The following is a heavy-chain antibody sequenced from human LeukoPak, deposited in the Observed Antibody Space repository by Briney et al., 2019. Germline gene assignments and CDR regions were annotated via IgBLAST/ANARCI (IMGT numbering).Heavy chain of an antibody. D-gene: IGHD1-1*01. CDR2: ISSSAITM. V-gene: IGHV3-11*04. CDR1: GFTFSNYY. CDR3: ARETTLYYFDY. J-gene: IGHJ4*02. Sequence: GGSLRLSCAASGFTFSNYYISWIRQAPGKGLEWVSYISSSAITMYYADSVKGRFTISRDNSKNTLYLQMNSLRAEDTAVYYCARETTLYYFDYWGQGTLVTVSS.